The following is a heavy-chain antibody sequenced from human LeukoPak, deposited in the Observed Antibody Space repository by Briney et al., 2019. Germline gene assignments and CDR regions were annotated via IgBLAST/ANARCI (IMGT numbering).Heavy chain of an antibody. Sequence: ASVKVSCKASGYTFTSHGISWVRQAPGQGLEWMGWISAYNGNINHAQKLQGRVTMTTDTSTSTAYMELRGLRSDDTAVYYCARDPALIAVAGNDAFDIWGQGTMVTVSS. D-gene: IGHD6-19*01. J-gene: IGHJ3*02. CDR1: GYTFTSHG. V-gene: IGHV1-18*01. CDR2: ISAYNGNI. CDR3: ARDPALIAVAGNDAFDI.